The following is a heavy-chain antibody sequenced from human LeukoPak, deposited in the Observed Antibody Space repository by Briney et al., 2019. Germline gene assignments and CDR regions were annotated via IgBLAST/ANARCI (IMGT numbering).Heavy chain of an antibody. V-gene: IGHV5-51*01. CDR3: ARGQQPRDYYYGMDV. Sequence: GESLKISCKASGYSFTTYWIGWVRQMPGKGLEWMGIIYPGDSDTRYSPSFQGQVTISADKSISTAYLQWSSLKASDTAMYYCARGQQPRDYYYGMDVWGQGTTVTVSS. D-gene: IGHD6-13*01. J-gene: IGHJ6*02. CDR1: GYSFTTYW. CDR2: IYPGDSDT.